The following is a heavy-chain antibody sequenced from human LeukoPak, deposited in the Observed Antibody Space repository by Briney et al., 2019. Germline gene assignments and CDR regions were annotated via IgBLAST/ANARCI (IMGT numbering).Heavy chain of an antibody. V-gene: IGHV3-74*01. CDR1: GFTFSSYW. CDR3: AKDYYDRYFDS. J-gene: IGHJ4*02. Sequence: PGGSLRLSCAASGFTFSSYWMHWVRQAPGKGLVWVSRINSDGSSTSYADSVKGRFTISRDNAKNTLYLQMNSLRAEDTAVYYCAKDYYDRYFDSWGQGTLVTVSS. D-gene: IGHD3-22*01. CDR2: INSDGSST.